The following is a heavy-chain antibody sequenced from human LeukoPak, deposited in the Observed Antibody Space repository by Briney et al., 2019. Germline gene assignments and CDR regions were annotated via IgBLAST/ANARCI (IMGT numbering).Heavy chain of an antibody. D-gene: IGHD2-2*01. CDR1: GYTFTGYY. J-gene: IGHJ4*02. Sequence: GASVKVSCKASGYTFTGYYMHWVRQAPGQGLEWMGWINPNSDGTNYAQKFQGWVTMTRDTSISTAYMELSRLRSDDTAVYYCARGEPIISSTSPQPRDYWGQGTLVTVSS. CDR2: INPNSDGT. CDR3: ARGEPIISSTSPQPRDY. V-gene: IGHV1-2*04.